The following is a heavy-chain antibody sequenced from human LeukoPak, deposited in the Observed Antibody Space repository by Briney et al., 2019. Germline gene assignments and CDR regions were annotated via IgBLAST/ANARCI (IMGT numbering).Heavy chain of an antibody. V-gene: IGHV3-15*01. D-gene: IGHD1-14*01. Sequence: GGSLRLYCAASGFSFSKAWMSWVRQAPGKGLEWVGRIKSKTDGGTTDYATPVKGRFTISRDDSKNTLYLQMNSLKTEDTAVYYCAKVSRRTHYYYGMDVWGQGTTVTVSS. CDR1: GFSFSKAW. CDR2: IKSKTDGGTT. J-gene: IGHJ6*02. CDR3: AKVSRRTHYYYGMDV.